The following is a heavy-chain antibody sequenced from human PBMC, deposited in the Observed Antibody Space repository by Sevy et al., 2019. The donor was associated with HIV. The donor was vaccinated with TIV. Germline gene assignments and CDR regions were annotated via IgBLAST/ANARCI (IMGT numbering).Heavy chain of an antibody. D-gene: IGHD2-8*01. J-gene: IGHJ4*02. CDR1: GGSISSYY. Sequence: SETLPLTCTVSGGSISSYYWSWIRQPAGKGLEWIGRIYTSGSTNYNPSLKSRVTMSVDTSKNQFSLKLSSVTAADTAVYYCARGRKGGYCTNGVCYYISSWGQGTLVTVSS. CDR2: IYTSGST. V-gene: IGHV4-4*07. CDR3: ARGRKGGYCTNGVCYYISS.